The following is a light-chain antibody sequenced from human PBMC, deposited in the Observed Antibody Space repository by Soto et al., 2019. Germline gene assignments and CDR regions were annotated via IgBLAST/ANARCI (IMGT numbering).Light chain of an antibody. V-gene: IGKV2-30*01. CDR2: KVS. CDR3: MQGTHWPWA. CDR1: QSLLFSDGDTY. Sequence: DVVKTQSPLSLPVTLREQASISCRSSQSLLFSDGDTYLNWFHQRPGQSPRRLIYKVSNRDSGVPDRFSGSGSGTDFTLKISRVEAEDVGLYYCMQGTHWPWAFGQGTKVEIK. J-gene: IGKJ1*01.